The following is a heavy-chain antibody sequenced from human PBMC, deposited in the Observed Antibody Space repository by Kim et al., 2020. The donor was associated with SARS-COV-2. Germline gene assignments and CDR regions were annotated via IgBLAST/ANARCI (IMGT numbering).Heavy chain of an antibody. D-gene: IGHD3-3*01. CDR3: ARHPVASTIFGVVISYWYFDL. V-gene: IGHV7-4-1*02. CDR1: GYTFTSYA. J-gene: IGHJ2*01. Sequence: ASVKVSCKASGYTFTSYAMNWVRQAPGQGLEWMGWINTNTGNPTYAQGFTGRFVFSLDTSASTAYLQISSLKAEDTAVYYCARHPVASTIFGVVISYWYFDLWGRGTLVTVSS. CDR2: INTNTGNP.